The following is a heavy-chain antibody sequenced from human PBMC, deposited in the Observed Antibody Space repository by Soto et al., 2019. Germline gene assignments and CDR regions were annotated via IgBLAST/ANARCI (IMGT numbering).Heavy chain of an antibody. CDR1: GFSLKTIGVS. V-gene: IGHV2-5*02. J-gene: IGHJ4*02. D-gene: IGHD3-3*01. CDR2: TYWDDDH. Sequence: QITLKESGPTLERPTQTLTLTCSFSGFSLKTIGVSVGWIRQPPGKALKWLALTYWDDDHRYSPSLKTRLTITKDTSENQVVLTVTNMDPMDTATYFCARSTSENFWSGPFDYWGQGIVVTVSS. CDR3: ARSTSENFWSGPFDY.